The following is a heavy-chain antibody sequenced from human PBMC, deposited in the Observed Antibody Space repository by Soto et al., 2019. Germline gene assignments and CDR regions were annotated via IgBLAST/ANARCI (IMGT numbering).Heavy chain of an antibody. D-gene: IGHD2-2*01. V-gene: IGHV4-34*01. Sequence: PSETLSLTCAVYGGSFSGYYWTWIRQPPGKGLEWIGEIHPSGSTNYNPSLKSRVTISVDTSKNQFSLKLSSVTAADTAVYYCASQEVRNIVVVPALYGMDVWGQGTTVTVSS. CDR1: GGSFSGYY. CDR3: ASQEVRNIVVVPALYGMDV. J-gene: IGHJ6*02. CDR2: IHPSGST.